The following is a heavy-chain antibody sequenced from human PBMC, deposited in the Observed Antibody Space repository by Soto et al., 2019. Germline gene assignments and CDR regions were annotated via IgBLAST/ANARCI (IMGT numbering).Heavy chain of an antibody. V-gene: IGHV4-4*02. Sequence: QVQLQESGPGLVKPSGTLSLTCAVSSGSISSSNWWRWVRQPPGKGLEWIGEIYHSGSTKYNPSLKSRVTISVDKSKNQFSLKLSSVTAADTAVYYCARARVTCSGGSCYTRGNWFDPWGQGTLVTVSS. CDR3: ARARVTCSGGSCYTRGNWFDP. CDR2: IYHSGST. CDR1: SGSISSSNW. J-gene: IGHJ5*02. D-gene: IGHD2-15*01.